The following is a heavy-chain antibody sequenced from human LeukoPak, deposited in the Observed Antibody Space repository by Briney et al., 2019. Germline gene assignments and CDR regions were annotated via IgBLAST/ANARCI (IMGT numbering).Heavy chain of an antibody. CDR3: ARDQGGQCLVHFDY. CDR1: GFTFSSYW. V-gene: IGHV3-7*03. J-gene: IGHJ4*02. Sequence: GGSLRLSCAASGFTFSSYWMSWVRQAPGKGLEWVANTKYDGSEKDYVDSVKGRFTISRDNAKNSLYLQMNSLRAEDTAVYYCARDQGGQCLVHFDYWGQGTLVTVSS. CDR2: TKYDGSEK. D-gene: IGHD6-19*01.